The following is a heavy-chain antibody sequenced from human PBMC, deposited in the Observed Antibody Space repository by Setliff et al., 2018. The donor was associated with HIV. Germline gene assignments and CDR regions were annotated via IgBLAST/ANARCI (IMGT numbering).Heavy chain of an antibody. CDR1: GGSISGYY. D-gene: IGHD6-19*01. CDR2: IYISGST. J-gene: IGHJ5*02. V-gene: IGHV4-59*12. CDR3: ARDRSSGWSKDWFDT. Sequence: SETLSLTCTVFGGSISGYYWSWIRQPPGKGLEWIGYIYISGSTNYNPSFNSRVTMSVDTSKNQFSLRLTSVTAADTAMYHCARDRSSGWSKDWFDTWGQGILVTVSS.